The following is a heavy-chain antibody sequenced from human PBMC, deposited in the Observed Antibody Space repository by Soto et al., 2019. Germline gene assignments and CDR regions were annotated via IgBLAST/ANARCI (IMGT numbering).Heavy chain of an antibody. Sequence: QVTLKESGPSPVKPTQTLTVTCTFSGFSLSNSGVGVAWIRQPPGKALEWLALIYGDNDKRYSPSLKTRLTITKDTSKNQVVLTKTDMDPVDTATYSCAHCTLHVYGEYDPGTSHGFGSWGQGTLVTVFS. CDR1: GFSLSNSGVG. J-gene: IGHJ4*02. CDR3: AHCTLHVYGEYDPGTSHGFGS. V-gene: IGHV2-5*02. D-gene: IGHD4-17*01. CDR2: IYGDNDK.